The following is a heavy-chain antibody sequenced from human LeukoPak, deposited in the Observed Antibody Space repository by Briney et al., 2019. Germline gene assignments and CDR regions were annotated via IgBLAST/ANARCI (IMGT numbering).Heavy chain of an antibody. CDR2: INHSGST. Sequence: SETLSLTCAVYGGSFSGYYWSWIRQPPGKGLEWIGEINHSGSTNYNPSLKSRVTISVDTSKIQFSLKLSSVTAADTAVYYCARGRYSGSYGIWGQGTLVTVSS. V-gene: IGHV4-34*01. J-gene: IGHJ4*02. CDR1: GGSFSGYY. D-gene: IGHD1-26*01. CDR3: ARGRYSGSYGI.